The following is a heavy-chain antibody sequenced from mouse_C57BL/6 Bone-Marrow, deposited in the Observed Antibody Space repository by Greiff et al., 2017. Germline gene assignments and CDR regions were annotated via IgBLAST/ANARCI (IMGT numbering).Heavy chain of an antibody. J-gene: IGHJ3*01. CDR1: GYTFTDYY. V-gene: IGHV1-26*01. CDR3: ARGGLRAVFAY. CDR2: INPNNGGT. Sequence: VQLQQSGPELVKPGASVKISCKASGYTFTDYYMNWVKQSHGKSLEWIGDINPNNGGTSYNQKCKGKATLTVDKYSSTAYMELRSLTSEDSAVYYCARGGLRAVFAYWGQGTLVTVSA. D-gene: IGHD2-4*01.